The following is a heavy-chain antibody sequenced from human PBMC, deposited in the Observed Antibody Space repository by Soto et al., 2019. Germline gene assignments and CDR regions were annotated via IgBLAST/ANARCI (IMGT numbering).Heavy chain of an antibody. CDR3: ARDGGDCGYRLAYYYYIGMDV. D-gene: IGHD2-21*02. CDR1: GYAFSSYA. CDR2: INIGSSNT. J-gene: IGHJ6*02. Sequence: GASVKVSCKASGYAFSSYAMHWVRQAPGQRLEWMGWINIGSSNTEYSQNFQDRITITRDTSASTVYMELSGLRSEDTAVYYCARDGGDCGYRLAYYYYIGMDVWGQGTAVTVSS. V-gene: IGHV1-3*04.